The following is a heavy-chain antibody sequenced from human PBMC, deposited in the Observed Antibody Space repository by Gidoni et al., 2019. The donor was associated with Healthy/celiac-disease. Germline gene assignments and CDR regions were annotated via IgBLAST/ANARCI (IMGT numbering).Heavy chain of an antibody. CDR3: TREGEERGSYFLDY. CDR2: IRSKAYGGTT. D-gene: IGHD1-26*01. Sequence: EVQLVESGGGLVKPGQSLRLSCTASGFTFGDYAMSWFRQAPGKGLEWVGFIRSKAYGGTTEYAASVKGRFTISRDDSKSIAYLQMNSLKTEDTAVYYCTREGEERGSYFLDYWGQGTLVTVSS. J-gene: IGHJ4*02. CDR1: GFTFGDYA. V-gene: IGHV3-49*05.